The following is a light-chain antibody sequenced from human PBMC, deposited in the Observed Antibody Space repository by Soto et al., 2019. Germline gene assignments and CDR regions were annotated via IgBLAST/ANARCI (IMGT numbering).Light chain of an antibody. Sequence: LTQPPSVSGSPGQSVTISCTGTSSDVGSYNRVSWYQQPPGTAPKLMIYEVSNRPSGVPDRFSGSKSGNTASLTISGLQAEDEADYYCSSYTSSSTSLYVFGTGTKVTVL. V-gene: IGLV2-18*02. CDR3: SSYTSSSTSLYV. CDR1: SSDVGSYNR. CDR2: EVS. J-gene: IGLJ1*01.